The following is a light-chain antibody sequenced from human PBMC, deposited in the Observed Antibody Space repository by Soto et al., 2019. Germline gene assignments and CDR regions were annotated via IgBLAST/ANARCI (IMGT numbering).Light chain of an antibody. CDR3: QQYDTSPRT. J-gene: IGKJ3*01. V-gene: IGKV3-20*01. CDR2: GAS. CDR1: QSVSGNF. Sequence: PLSCWASQSVSGNFLAWYQQKPGQAPRLLIFGASSRATGVPDRFSGSGSGTDFTLTISRLEPEDFAVYYCQQYDTSPRTFGPGTTVDIK.